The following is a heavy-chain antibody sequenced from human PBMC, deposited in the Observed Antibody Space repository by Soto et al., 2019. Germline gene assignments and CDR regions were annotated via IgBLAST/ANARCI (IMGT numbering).Heavy chain of an antibody. D-gene: IGHD6-19*01. Sequence: QVQLVQSGAEVKKPGASVKVSCKASGYTFTSYYMHWVRQAPGQGLEWMGIINPSGGSTSYAQKLRGRVTMTRDTATITVYMALRSLRSEDTDVYYCARSPGIAVAGRGFDYWGKGTLVTVSS. V-gene: IGHV1-46*01. J-gene: IGHJ4*02. CDR2: INPSGGST. CDR3: ARSPGIAVAGRGFDY. CDR1: GYTFTSYY.